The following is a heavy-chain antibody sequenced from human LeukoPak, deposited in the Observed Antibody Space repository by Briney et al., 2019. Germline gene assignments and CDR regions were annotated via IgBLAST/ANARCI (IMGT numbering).Heavy chain of an antibody. D-gene: IGHD3-22*01. Sequence: PGGSLRLSCAASGFTFSNAWMSWVRQAPGKGLEWVGRIKSKTDGGTTDYAAPVKGRFTISRDDSKNTLHLQMNSLKTEDTAVYYCTTDLTYYDSSGPVNDAFDIWGQGTMVTVSS. CDR3: TTDLTYYDSSGPVNDAFDI. J-gene: IGHJ3*02. V-gene: IGHV3-15*01. CDR2: IKSKTDGGTT. CDR1: GFTFSNAW.